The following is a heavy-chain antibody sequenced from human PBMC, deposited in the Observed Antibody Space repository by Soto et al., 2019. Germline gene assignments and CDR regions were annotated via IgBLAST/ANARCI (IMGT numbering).Heavy chain of an antibody. Sequence: GGSLRLSCAASGFNFSSYARSWVRQAPGKGLEWVSAISGGGGSTYYADSVKGRFTISRDNSKNTLYLQMNSLRAEDTAVYYCAKNLGVRGALLDYWGQGTLVTVSS. D-gene: IGHD3-10*01. CDR2: ISGGGGST. V-gene: IGHV3-23*01. CDR1: GFNFSSYA. J-gene: IGHJ4*02. CDR3: AKNLGVRGALLDY.